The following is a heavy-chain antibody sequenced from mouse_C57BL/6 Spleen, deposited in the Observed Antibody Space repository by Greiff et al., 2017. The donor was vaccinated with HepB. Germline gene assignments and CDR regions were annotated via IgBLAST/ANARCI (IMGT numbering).Heavy chain of an antibody. Sequence: QVQLQPSGAELVRPGASVTLSCKASGYTFTDYEMHWVKQTPVHGLEWIGAIDPETGGTAYNQKFKGNAKLTADKSSSTAYMELRSLTSEDSAVYYCTEGSPFLFDYWGQGTTLTVSS. V-gene: IGHV1-15*01. CDR1: GYTFTDYE. CDR3: TEGSPFLFDY. CDR2: IDPETGGT. J-gene: IGHJ2*01.